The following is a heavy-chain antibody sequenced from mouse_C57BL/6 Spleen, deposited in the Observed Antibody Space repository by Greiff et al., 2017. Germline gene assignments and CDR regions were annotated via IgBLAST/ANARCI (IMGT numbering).Heavy chain of an antibody. J-gene: IGHJ2*01. Sequence: QVQLQQSGPELVKPGASVKISCKASGYAFSSSWLNWVKQRPGKGLEWIGRIYPGDGDTNYNGKFKGKATLTADKSSSTAYMQLSSLTSEDSAVYFCARLGYGSHYFDYWGQGTTLTVSS. CDR1: GYAFSSSW. V-gene: IGHV1-82*01. CDR2: IYPGDGDT. D-gene: IGHD1-1*01. CDR3: ARLGYGSHYFDY.